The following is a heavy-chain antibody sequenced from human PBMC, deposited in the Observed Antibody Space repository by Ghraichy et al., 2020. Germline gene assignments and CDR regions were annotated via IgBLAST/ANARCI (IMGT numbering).Heavy chain of an antibody. CDR1: GGSINSYY. D-gene: IGHD5-24*01. Sequence: SQTLSLTCTVSGGSINSYYWSWIRQPPGKGLEWIGYIYSSGSTNYNPSLKSRVTISLDTSKNHFSLKLSSVTAADTAVYYCARQDGYNYPFDYWGQGTLVTVSS. CDR2: IYSSGST. V-gene: IGHV4-59*01. J-gene: IGHJ4*02. CDR3: ARQDGYNYPFDY.